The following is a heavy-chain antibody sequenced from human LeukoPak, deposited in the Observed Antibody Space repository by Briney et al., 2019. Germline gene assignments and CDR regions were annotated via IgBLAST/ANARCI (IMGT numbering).Heavy chain of an antibody. CDR1: GFTVSSNY. J-gene: IGHJ4*02. D-gene: IGHD4-23*01. Sequence: GGSLRLSCAASGFTVSSNYMSWVRQAPGKGLEWVSVIYSGGDTYYADSVKGRFTISRDNSKNTLYLQMNSLRAEDTAVYYCARVGTGNSDFDYWGQGSLVTVSS. CDR3: ARVGTGNSDFDY. CDR2: IYSGGDT. V-gene: IGHV3-53*01.